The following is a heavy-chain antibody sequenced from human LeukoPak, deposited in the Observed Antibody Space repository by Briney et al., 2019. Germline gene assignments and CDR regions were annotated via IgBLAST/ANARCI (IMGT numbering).Heavy chain of an antibody. V-gene: IGHV4-59*12. CDR1: GGSMRGYY. CDR2: IYITGDV. J-gene: IGHJ4*02. CDR3: ARMTAGGLHWGYLDY. Sequence: SETLSLTCTVPGGSMRGYYWSWIRPPPGERLEWIGHIYITGDVNYSPSLRSRVSISIDSSKNQVTLQLSSVTAADTAVYYCARMTAGGLHWGYLDYWGQGTLVAVSS. D-gene: IGHD7-27*01.